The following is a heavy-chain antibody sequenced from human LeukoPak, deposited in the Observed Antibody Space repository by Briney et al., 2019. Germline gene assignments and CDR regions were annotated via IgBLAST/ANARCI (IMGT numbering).Heavy chain of an antibody. J-gene: IGHJ4*02. D-gene: IGHD3-10*01. Sequence: GGYLSLSCAASGFTFDDYGMSWVRQAPGKGLEWVSGINWNGGSTGYADSVKGRFTISRDNAKNSLYLQMNSLRAEDTALYYCARDRDITMVRGVEGYWGQGTLVTVSS. CDR2: INWNGGST. CDR1: GFTFDDYG. V-gene: IGHV3-20*04. CDR3: ARDRDITMVRGVEGY.